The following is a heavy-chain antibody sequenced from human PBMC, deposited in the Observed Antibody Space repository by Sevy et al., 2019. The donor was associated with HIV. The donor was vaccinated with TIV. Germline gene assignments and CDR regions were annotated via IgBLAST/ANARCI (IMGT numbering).Heavy chain of an antibody. V-gene: IGHV4-59*01. CDR3: ARDGAVEPLVY. Sequence: SETLSLTCTVSGGSISSYYWSWIRQPPGKGLEWIGYIYYSGSTNYNPSLKSRVTISVVTSKNQFSLKLSSVTAADTAMYYCARDGAVEPLVYWGQGTLVTVSS. CDR1: GGSISSYY. D-gene: IGHD2-8*02. CDR2: IYYSGST. J-gene: IGHJ4*02.